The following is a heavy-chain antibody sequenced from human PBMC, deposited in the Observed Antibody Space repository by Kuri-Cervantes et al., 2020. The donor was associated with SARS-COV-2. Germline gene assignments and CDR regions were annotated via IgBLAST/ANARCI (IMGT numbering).Heavy chain of an antibody. J-gene: IGHJ6*02. CDR3: ARALQSHPYCYYGMDV. CDR2: IYYSGST. Sequence: SETLSLTCTVSGGSISSYYWSWILQPPGKGLEWIGYIYYSGSTNYNPSLKSRVTISVDTSKNQFSLKLSSVTAADTAVYYCARALQSHPYCYYGMDVWGQGTTVTVSS. D-gene: IGHD4-11*01. CDR1: GGSISSYY. V-gene: IGHV4-59*12.